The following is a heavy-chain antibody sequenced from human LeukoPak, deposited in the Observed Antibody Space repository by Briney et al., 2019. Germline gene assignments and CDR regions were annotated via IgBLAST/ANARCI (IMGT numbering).Heavy chain of an antibody. V-gene: IGHV4-38-2*02. Sequence: SETLSLTCSVSGYSISSAYYWGWIRQPPGKGLEWIGTMYHSGSTNYNPSLKSRVTISLDTSKTQFSLKLSSVTAADTAVYYSARARSSGYPDYWGQGTLVTVSS. J-gene: IGHJ4*02. D-gene: IGHD3-22*01. CDR2: MYHSGST. CDR3: ARARSSGYPDY. CDR1: GYSISSAYY.